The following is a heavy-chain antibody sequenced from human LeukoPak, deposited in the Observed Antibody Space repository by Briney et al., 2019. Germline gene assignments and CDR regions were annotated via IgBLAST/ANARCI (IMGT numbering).Heavy chain of an antibody. CDR3: AKYRYSSGWYLPFDY. CDR1: GFTFSSYA. V-gene: IGHV3-30-3*02. Sequence: GGSLRLSCAASGFTFSSYAMHWVRQAPGKGLEWVAVISYDGSNKYYADSVKGRFTISRDNSKNTLYLQMNSLRAEDTAVYYCAKYRYSSGWYLPFDYWGQGTLVTVSS. J-gene: IGHJ4*02. D-gene: IGHD6-19*01. CDR2: ISYDGSNK.